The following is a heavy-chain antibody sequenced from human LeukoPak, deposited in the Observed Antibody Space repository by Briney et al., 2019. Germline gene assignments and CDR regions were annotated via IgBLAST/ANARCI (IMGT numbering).Heavy chain of an antibody. V-gene: IGHV3-23*01. CDR3: ARHPAGDYSPRGYYYYMDV. D-gene: IGHD7-27*01. Sequence: GGSLRLSCEASGFIFSSYVMGWVRQAPGKGLEWVSSISVGGGDTFTADSVKGRFTISRDNSKNTLYLQMNSLRAEDTAVYYCARHPAGDYSPRGYYYYMDVWGKGTTVTVSS. CDR2: ISVGGGDT. CDR1: GFIFSSYV. J-gene: IGHJ6*03.